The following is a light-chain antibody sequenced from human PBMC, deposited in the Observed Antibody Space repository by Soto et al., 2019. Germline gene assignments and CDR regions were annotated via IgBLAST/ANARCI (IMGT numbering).Light chain of an antibody. CDR2: ANN. CDR1: SSNIGAGYD. V-gene: IGLV1-40*01. J-gene: IGLJ1*01. Sequence: QSVLTQPPSVSGAPGQRVTISCTGNSSNIGAGYDVHWYQQLPGTAPKLLIYANNNRPSGVPDRFSGSRSGTSASLAITGLQSEDEADYYCSSYTSSSTLFGTGTKVTVL. CDR3: SSYTSSSTL.